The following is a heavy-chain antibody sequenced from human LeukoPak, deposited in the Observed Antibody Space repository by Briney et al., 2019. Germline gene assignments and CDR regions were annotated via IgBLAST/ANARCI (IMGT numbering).Heavy chain of an antibody. V-gene: IGHV3-15*07. CDR2: IKSKTDGGTT. D-gene: IGHD3-3*01. J-gene: IGHJ4*02. CDR1: GFTFSNAW. Sequence: GGSLRLSCAASGFTFSNAWMNWVRQAPGKGLEWVGRIKSKTDGGTTDYAAPVKGRFTISRDDSKNTPYLQMNSLKTEDTAVYYCTTEDDFWTPFDYWGQGTLVTVSS. CDR3: TTEDDFWTPFDY.